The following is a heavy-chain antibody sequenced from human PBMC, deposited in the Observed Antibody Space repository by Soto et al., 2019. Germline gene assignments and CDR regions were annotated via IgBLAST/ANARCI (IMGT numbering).Heavy chain of an antibody. Sequence: PRLSCAASGFTFSSYAVSWVRQAPGKGLEWVSAISGSGGSTYYADSVKGRFTISRDNSKNTLYLQMNSLRAEDTAVYYCAKDLRGPDGAYPLLAPAIYGMHVWGQATTVTV. CDR2: ISGSGGST. CDR3: AKDLRGPDGAYPLLAPAIYGMHV. D-gene: IGHD2-2*01. J-gene: IGHJ6*02. CDR1: GFTFSSYA. V-gene: IGHV3-23*01.